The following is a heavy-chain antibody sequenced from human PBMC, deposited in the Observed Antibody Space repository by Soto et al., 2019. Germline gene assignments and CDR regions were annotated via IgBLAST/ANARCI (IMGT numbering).Heavy chain of an antibody. D-gene: IGHD6-19*01. J-gene: IGHJ4*02. V-gene: IGHV3-33*01. CDR3: ARDLNGWYFHY. CDR2: IWYDGSNK. Sequence: GGSLRLSCAASGFTFNLYGMHWVRQAPGKGLEWVAVIWYDGSNKYYADSVKGRFTISRDNSKNTLYLQMDSLRADDTAVYYCARDLNGWYFHYWGQGALVTVSS. CDR1: GFTFNLYG.